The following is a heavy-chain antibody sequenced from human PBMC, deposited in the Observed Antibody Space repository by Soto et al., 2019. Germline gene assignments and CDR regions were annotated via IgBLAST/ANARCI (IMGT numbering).Heavy chain of an antibody. CDR1: GGSFSGYY. CDR3: ARGGRRYCSTTSRNWFDP. D-gene: IGHD2-2*01. Sequence: SETLSLTCAVYGGSFSGYYWSWIRQPPGKGLEWIGEINHSGSTNYNPSLKSRVTISVDTSKNQFSLKLSSVTAADTAVYYCARGGRRYCSTTSRNWFDPWGQGTLVTVSS. V-gene: IGHV4-34*01. J-gene: IGHJ5*02. CDR2: INHSGST.